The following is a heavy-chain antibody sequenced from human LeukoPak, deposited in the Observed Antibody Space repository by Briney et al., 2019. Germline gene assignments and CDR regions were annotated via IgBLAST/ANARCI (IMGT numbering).Heavy chain of an antibody. CDR3: AREAYGVPRQVYFDY. V-gene: IGHV4-59*01. J-gene: IGHJ4*02. CDR1: GGSISSYY. D-gene: IGHD4-17*01. CDR2: IYYSGTT. Sequence: ASETLSLTCTVSGGSISSYYWSWIRQPPGKALEWIGYIYYSGTTNYNPSLKSRVTISVDTSKNQFSLKLSSVTAADTAVYYCAREAYGVPRQVYFDYWGQGTLVTVSS.